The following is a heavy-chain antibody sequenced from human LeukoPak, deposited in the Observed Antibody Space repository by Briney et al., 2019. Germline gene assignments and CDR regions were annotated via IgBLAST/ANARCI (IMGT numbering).Heavy chain of an antibody. V-gene: IGHV1-69*05. Sequence: GASETVSCTASVGTLTSYAISWVRQAPRQGLEWMGGIIPIFGTANYAQKLQGRVTMTTDTSTSTAYMELRSLRSDDTAVYYCARDPTGTTWADYYYYGMDVWGQGTTVTVSS. CDR1: VGTLTSYA. D-gene: IGHD1-1*01. J-gene: IGHJ6*02. CDR3: ARDPTGTTWADYYYYGMDV. CDR2: IIPIFGTA.